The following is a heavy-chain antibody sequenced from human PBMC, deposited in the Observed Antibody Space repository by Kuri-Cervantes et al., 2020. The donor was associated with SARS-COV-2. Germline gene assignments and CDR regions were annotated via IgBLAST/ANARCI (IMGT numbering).Heavy chain of an antibody. CDR3: AREDGYDSSGFYYYYGMDV. D-gene: IGHD3-22*01. CDR1: GFTFSDYA. CDR2: ISSSSSYI. V-gene: IGHV3-21*04. Sequence: GESLKISCAASGFTFSDYAMHWVRQAPGKGLEWVSSISSSSSYIYYADPVKGRFTISRDNAKNSLYLQMNSLRAEDTAVYYCAREDGYDSSGFYYYYGMDVWGQGTTVTVSS. J-gene: IGHJ6*02.